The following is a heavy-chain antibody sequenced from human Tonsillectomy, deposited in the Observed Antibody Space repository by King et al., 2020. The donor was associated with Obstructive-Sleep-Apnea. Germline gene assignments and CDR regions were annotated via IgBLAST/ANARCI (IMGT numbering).Heavy chain of an antibody. CDR2: IYYSGST. Sequence: QLQESGPGLVKPSETLSLTCTVSGGSISSSSYYWGWIRQPPGKGLEWIGSIYYSGSTYYNPSLKSRVTISVDTSKNQFSLKLSSVTAADTAVYYCARDSLEWLLYSDYYYGMDVWGQGTTVTVSS. CDR1: GGSISSSSYY. J-gene: IGHJ6*02. V-gene: IGHV4-39*07. CDR3: ARDSLEWLLYSDYYYGMDV. D-gene: IGHD3-3*01.